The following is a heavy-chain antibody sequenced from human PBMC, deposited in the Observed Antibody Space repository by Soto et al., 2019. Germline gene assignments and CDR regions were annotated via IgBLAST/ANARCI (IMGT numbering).Heavy chain of an antibody. D-gene: IGHD3-22*01. CDR2: IYHSGST. J-gene: IGHJ4*02. Sequence: PSETLSLTCAVSGGSISSGGYSWSWIRQPPGKGLEWIGYIYHSGSTYYNPSLKSRVTISVDRSKNQFSLKLSSVTAADTAVYYCAREVPNYYGSSGYSYYFDYWGQGTLVTVSS. CDR1: GGSISSGGYS. CDR3: AREVPNYYGSSGYSYYFDY. V-gene: IGHV4-30-2*01.